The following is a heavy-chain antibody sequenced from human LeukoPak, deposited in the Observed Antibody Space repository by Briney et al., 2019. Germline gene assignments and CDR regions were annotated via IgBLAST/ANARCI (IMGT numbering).Heavy chain of an antibody. CDR3: AKEEGVTTTSIDY. CDR1: GLTFSSYS. D-gene: IGHD4-17*01. Sequence: GGSLRLSCAASGLTFSSYSMNWVRQAPGKGLEWVSSISSTSSNIYYADSVKGRFTISRDNSKNTLYLQMNSLRAEDTAVYYCAKEEGVTTTSIDYWGQGTLVTVSS. J-gene: IGHJ4*02. CDR2: ISSTSSNI. V-gene: IGHV3-21*04.